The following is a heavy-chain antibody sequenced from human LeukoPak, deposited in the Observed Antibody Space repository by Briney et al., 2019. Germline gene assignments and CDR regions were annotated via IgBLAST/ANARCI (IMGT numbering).Heavy chain of an antibody. J-gene: IGHJ4*02. CDR3: AREAGAVVPAAMDY. Sequence: SETLSLTCTVSGGSISSGSYYWSWIRQPAGKGLEWIGRIYTSGSTNYNPSLKSRVTISVDTSKNQFSLKLSSVSAADTAVYYCAREAGAVVPAAMDYWGQGTLVTVSS. CDR2: IYTSGST. CDR1: GGSISSGSYY. V-gene: IGHV4-61*02. D-gene: IGHD2-2*01.